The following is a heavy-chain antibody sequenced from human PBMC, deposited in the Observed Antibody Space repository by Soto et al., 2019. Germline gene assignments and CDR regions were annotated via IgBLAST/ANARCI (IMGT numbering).Heavy chain of an antibody. CDR1: DDPISSGDYY. Sequence: KPSETLALTCTVSDDPISSGDYYWSWIRQAPGKGLEWIGCIYYTGTTYYNPSLKSPVIISVDLSKNLFSLRLSSVTAADTAVYYCARTVRPWVAFDIWGHGTMVTVSS. CDR2: IYYTGTT. J-gene: IGHJ3*02. V-gene: IGHV4-30-4*01. CDR3: ARTVRPWVAFDI.